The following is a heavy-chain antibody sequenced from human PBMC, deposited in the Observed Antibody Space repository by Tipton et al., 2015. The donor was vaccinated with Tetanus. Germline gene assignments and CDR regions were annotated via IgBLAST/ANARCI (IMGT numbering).Heavy chain of an antibody. J-gene: IGHJ5*02. Sequence: TLSLTCAVYGGSFSGYYWSWIRQPPGKGLEWIGEINHSGSTNYNPSLKSQVTISVDTSKNQFSLKLSSVTAADTAVYYCATYDYDFWSGSLNWFDPWGQGTLVTVSS. D-gene: IGHD3-3*01. CDR3: ATYDYDFWSGSLNWFDP. CDR1: GGSFSGYY. V-gene: IGHV4-34*01. CDR2: INHSGST.